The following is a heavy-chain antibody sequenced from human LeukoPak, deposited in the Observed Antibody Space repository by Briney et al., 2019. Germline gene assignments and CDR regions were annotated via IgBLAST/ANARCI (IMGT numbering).Heavy chain of an antibody. Sequence: GGSLRLSCAGSGFTFNDHAISWVRQAPGKGLEWVSSISGSGGSTYYADYVKGRSTISRDNSKNVVYFEMHSLRGEDTAVYFCARGGLNFAFWRFGYWGPGALVVVSS. J-gene: IGHJ4*02. CDR1: GFTFNDHA. V-gene: IGHV3-23*01. CDR3: ARGGLNFAFWRFGY. CDR2: ISGSGGST. D-gene: IGHD3-3*01.